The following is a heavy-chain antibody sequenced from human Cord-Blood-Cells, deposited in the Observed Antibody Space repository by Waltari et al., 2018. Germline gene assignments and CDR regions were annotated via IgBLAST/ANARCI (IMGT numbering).Heavy chain of an antibody. CDR2: IYYSGST. V-gene: IGHV4-59*01. CDR3: ARGHYSNYWFDP. J-gene: IGHJ5*02. D-gene: IGHD4-4*01. CDR1: GGSISSYY. Sequence: QVQLQESGPGLVKPSETLSLTCTVSGGSISSYYWSWIRQPPGKGLEWIGYIYYSGSTNYNPSLKSRVTISVDTSKNQFSLKLSSVTAADTAVYYCARGHYSNYWFDPWGQGTLVTVSS.